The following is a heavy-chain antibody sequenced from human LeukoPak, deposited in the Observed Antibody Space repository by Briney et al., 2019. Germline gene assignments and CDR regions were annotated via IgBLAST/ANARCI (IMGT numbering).Heavy chain of an antibody. Sequence: SETLSLTCAVYGGSFSGCYWTWIRQPPGKGLEWIGEINHSGSTNYNPSLKSRVTISVDTSKNQFSLKLSSVTAVDTAVYYCARGGGNTGYSNYWGQGTLVTVSS. V-gene: IGHV4-34*01. CDR1: GGSFSGCY. CDR3: ARGGGNTGYSNY. J-gene: IGHJ4*02. D-gene: IGHD6-13*01. CDR2: INHSGST.